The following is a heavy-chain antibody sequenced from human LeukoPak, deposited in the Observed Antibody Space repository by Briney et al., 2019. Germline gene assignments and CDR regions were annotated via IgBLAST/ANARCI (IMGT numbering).Heavy chain of an antibody. J-gene: IGHJ6*02. Sequence: SETLSLTCAVFGGSLSDHDWSWIRQPPGKGLEWIGEINHRGATNYNPSLKSRVTISVDTSKNQFSLNLSSVTAADTAVYYCARDVVVVPAAIHYGMDVWGQGTTVTVSS. CDR2: INHRGAT. D-gene: IGHD2-2*01. CDR3: ARDVVVVPAAIHYGMDV. V-gene: IGHV4-34*01. CDR1: GGSLSDHD.